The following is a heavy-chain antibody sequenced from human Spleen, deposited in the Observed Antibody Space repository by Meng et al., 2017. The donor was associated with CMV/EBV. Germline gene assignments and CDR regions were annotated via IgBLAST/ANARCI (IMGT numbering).Heavy chain of an antibody. J-gene: IGHJ5*02. CDR1: GFTFSSYW. Sequence: EVQLVESGGGLIQPGGSLILSCAASGFTFSSYWMHWVRQAPGKGLVWVSRINSDGSSTSYADSVKGRFTISRDNAKNTLYLQMNSLRAEDTAVYYCARNEYSSSYLWFDPWGQGTLVTVSS. V-gene: IGHV3-74*02. CDR2: INSDGSST. CDR3: ARNEYSSSYLWFDP. D-gene: IGHD6-6*01.